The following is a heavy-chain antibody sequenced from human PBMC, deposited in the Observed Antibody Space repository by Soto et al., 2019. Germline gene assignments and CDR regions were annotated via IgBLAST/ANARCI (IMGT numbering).Heavy chain of an antibody. CDR3: ARSHYVLGAFDI. V-gene: IGHV4-30-4*01. D-gene: IGHD3-10*02. CDR2: IYHSGST. Sequence: SETLSLTCTVAGGSITSGDYYWSWIRQPPGKGPEWIGYIYHSGSTYYNPSLKSRITISLDTSKNQFSLKLSSVTVADTAVYYCARSHYVLGAFDIWGPGAMVTVSS. CDR1: GGSITSGDYY. J-gene: IGHJ3*02.